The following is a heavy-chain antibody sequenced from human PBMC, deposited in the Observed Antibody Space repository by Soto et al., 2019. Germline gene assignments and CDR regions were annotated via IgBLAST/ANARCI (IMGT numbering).Heavy chain of an antibody. CDR3: ARTHGDLDY. CDR2: MNPNSGNT. J-gene: IGHJ4*02. D-gene: IGHD4-17*01. CDR1: GYTFTRYD. Sequence: QVQLVQSGAEVKKPGASVKVSCKASGYTFTRYDINWVRQATGQGLEGMGWMNPNSGNTGHAQKFQGRITMTRDTSLRTAYMELSSLTSEDTAVYYCARTHGDLDYWGQGTLVTVSS. V-gene: IGHV1-8*01.